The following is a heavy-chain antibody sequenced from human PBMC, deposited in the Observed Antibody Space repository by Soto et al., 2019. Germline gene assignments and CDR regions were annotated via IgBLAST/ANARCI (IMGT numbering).Heavy chain of an antibody. CDR1: GGTFSSYA. J-gene: IGHJ6*01. CDR2: IIPIFGTA. D-gene: IGHD2-21*01. CDR3: ASHGCGVFPHFIHGMDV. Sequence: QVQLVQSGAAVKKPGSSVKVSCKASGGTFSSYASSWVRQAPGQGLEWMGGIIPIFGTANYAQKFQGRVTISAAESASPAYMELSSLRSEDTAVYCSASHGCGVFPHFIHGMDVWGQGTPVTVSS. V-gene: IGHV1-69*12.